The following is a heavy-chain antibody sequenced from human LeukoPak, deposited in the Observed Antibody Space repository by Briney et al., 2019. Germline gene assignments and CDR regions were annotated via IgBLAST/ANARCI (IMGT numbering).Heavy chain of an antibody. CDR3: ARLFDYDSSGYYYYFDY. Sequence: PSETLSLTCAVYGGSFSGYYWSWIRQPPGKGLEWIGEINHSGSTNYNPSLKSRVTISVDTSKNQFSLKLSSVTAADTAVYYCARLFDYDSSGYYYYFDYWGQGTLVTVSS. D-gene: IGHD3-22*01. J-gene: IGHJ4*02. CDR1: GGSFSGYY. CDR2: INHSGST. V-gene: IGHV4-34*01.